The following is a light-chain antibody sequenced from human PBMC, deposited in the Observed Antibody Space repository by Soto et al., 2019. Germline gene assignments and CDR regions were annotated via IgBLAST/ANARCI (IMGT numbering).Light chain of an antibody. J-gene: IGLJ1*01. V-gene: IGLV2-14*03. CDR2: EVT. Sequence: QSALTQPASVSGSLGQSITISCTGTSSDIGGYNFVSWYQQHPGKAPKVLIYEVTYRPSGVSNRFSGSKSGNTASLTISGLQAEDEADYYCSSYTSSRTPYVFGSGTKVTVL. CDR3: SSYTSSRTPYV. CDR1: SSDIGGYNF.